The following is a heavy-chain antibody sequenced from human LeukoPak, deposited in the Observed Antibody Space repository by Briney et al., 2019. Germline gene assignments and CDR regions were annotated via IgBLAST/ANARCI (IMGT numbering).Heavy chain of an antibody. CDR2: ISSSSSYI. CDR3: ARDRAYYDSSGYYLDAFDI. V-gene: IGHV3-21*01. D-gene: IGHD3-22*01. CDR1: GFTFSSYS. Sequence: GGSLRLSCAASGFTFSSYSMNWVRQAPGKGLEWVSSISSSSSYIYYADSVKGRFTISRDNAKNSLYLQMNSLRAEDTAVYYCARDRAYYDSSGYYLDAFDIWGQGTMVTVSS. J-gene: IGHJ3*02.